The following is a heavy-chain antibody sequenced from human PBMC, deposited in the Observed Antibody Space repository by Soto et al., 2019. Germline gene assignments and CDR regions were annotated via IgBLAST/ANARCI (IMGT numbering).Heavy chain of an antibody. D-gene: IGHD1-26*01. V-gene: IGHV3-23*04. CDR3: ARGTHSYSGSHELDA. CDR1: GFIFGDNV. CDR2: ISGSGNSP. J-gene: IGHJ5*02. Sequence: EVQLVESGGRLVQRGGSLRLSCSGSGFIFGDNVMDWVRQAPGKGLEWVAGISGSGNSPFFRDSVKGRFTISRDNSKNTVYLEMNNLRDEDSAMYFCARGTHSYSGSHELDAWGLGTLVTVSS.